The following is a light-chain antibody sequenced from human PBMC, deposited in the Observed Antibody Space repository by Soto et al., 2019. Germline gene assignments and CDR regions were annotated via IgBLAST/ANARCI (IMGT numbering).Light chain of an antibody. CDR3: QQSYSTPPT. CDR1: QYISNY. CDR2: TAS. V-gene: IGKV1-39*01. Sequence: DIKMTQSPSSLSASVGDRVTITCRASQYISNYLNWYQQKSGTAPKLLIHTASTLQSGVPSRFSGRGSGPDFTLIIRSLQPDEFAIYFCQQSYSTPPTFGQGTTLEIK. J-gene: IGKJ2*01.